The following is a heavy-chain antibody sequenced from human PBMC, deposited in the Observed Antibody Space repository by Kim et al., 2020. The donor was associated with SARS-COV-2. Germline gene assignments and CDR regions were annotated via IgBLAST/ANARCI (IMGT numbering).Heavy chain of an antibody. D-gene: IGHD3-10*01. CDR1: GFTFNNYE. CDR3: ARSWDGTYGSVMPFEC. Sequence: GGSLRLSCEASGFTFNNYEMNWVRQAPGKGLEWIAHITRDSSTIYYVDSVKGRFTISRDNARNSLYLQMNTLRAEDTAIYYCARSWDGTYGSVMPFECWGRGTLVTVSS. V-gene: IGHV3-48*03. J-gene: IGHJ4*02. CDR2: ITRDSSTI.